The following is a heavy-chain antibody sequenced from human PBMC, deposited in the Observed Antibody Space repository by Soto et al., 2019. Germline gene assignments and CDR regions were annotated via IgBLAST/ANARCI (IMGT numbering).Heavy chain of an antibody. CDR3: ARVKTTVSNNWFDH. D-gene: IGHD4-17*01. CDR1: GGSISSSNW. Sequence: SGTLSLTCAVSGGSISSSNWWSWVRQPPGKGLEWIGEIYHSGSANYNPSLKSRVTISVDKSKNQFSLKLSSVTAADTAVYYCARVKTTVSNNWFDHWGQGTLVTVSS. J-gene: IGHJ5*02. V-gene: IGHV4-4*02. CDR2: IYHSGSA.